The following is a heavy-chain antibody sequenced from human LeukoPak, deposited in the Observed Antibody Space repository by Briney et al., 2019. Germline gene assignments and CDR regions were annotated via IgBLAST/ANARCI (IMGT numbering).Heavy chain of an antibody. D-gene: IGHD1-26*01. J-gene: IGHJ4*02. CDR1: RFTFSTYS. Sequence: GGSLRLSCAASRFTFSTYSMNWVRQAPGKGLEWVSSISSSSSYIYYADSVKGRFTISRDNAKNSLYLQMNSLRAEDTAVYYCATAPRIVGATSLDYWGQGTLVAVSS. CDR3: ATAPRIVGATSLDY. CDR2: ISSSSSYI. V-gene: IGHV3-21*01.